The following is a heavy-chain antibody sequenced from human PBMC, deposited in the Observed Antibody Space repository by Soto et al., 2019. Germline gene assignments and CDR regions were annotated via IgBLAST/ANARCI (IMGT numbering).Heavy chain of an antibody. CDR2: IIPTFGTA. Sequence: GASVKVSCKASGGTFSSYAISWVRQAPGQGVEWMGGIIPTFGTANYAQKFQGRVTITADKSTSTAYMELSSLRSEDTAVYYCARDQAEVGATRGGYYYYGMDVWGQGTTVTVSS. J-gene: IGHJ6*02. V-gene: IGHV1-69*06. CDR3: ARDQAEVGATRGGYYYYGMDV. D-gene: IGHD1-26*01. CDR1: GGTFSSYA.